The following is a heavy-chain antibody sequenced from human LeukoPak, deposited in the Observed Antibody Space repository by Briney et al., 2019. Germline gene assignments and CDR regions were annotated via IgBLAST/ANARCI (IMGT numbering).Heavy chain of an antibody. CDR1: GGSFSGYY. D-gene: IGHD3-22*01. CDR3: ARLPTYYYDSSGYYYVSGYFDY. Sequence: SETLSLTCAVYGGSFSGYYWSWIRQPPGKGLEWIGEINHSGSTNYNPSLKSRVTISVDTSKTQFSLKLSSVTAADTAVYYCARLPTYYYDSSGYYYVSGYFDYWGQGTLVTVSS. J-gene: IGHJ4*02. CDR2: INHSGST. V-gene: IGHV4-34*01.